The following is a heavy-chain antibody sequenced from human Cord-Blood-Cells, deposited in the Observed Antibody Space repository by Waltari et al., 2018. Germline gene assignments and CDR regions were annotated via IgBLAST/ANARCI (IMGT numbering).Heavy chain of an antibody. CDR2: IFSNDEK. V-gene: IGHV2-26*01. D-gene: IGHD3-3*02. CDR1: GFSLSNARMG. Sequence: QVTLKESGPVLVKPTETLTLTCTVSGFSLSNARMGVSWIRQPPGKALEWLAHIFSNDEKSYSTCLKSRLTISKDTSKSQVVLTMTNMDPVDTATYYCARIIRRPLLADYWGQGTLVTVSS. CDR3: ARIIRRPLLADY. J-gene: IGHJ4*02.